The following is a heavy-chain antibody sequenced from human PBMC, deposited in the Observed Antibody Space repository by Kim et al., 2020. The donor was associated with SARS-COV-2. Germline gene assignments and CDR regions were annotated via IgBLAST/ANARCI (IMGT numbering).Heavy chain of an antibody. CDR2: ISYDGTT. Sequence: LSLTCAASGFTFSNYAMHWVRQAPGKGLEWVAIISYDGTTLYADSVKGRFTISRDESKNTLYLQMNSLKPEDTAVFYCARETGDYSSSFFDHWGQGTLVTVSA. J-gene: IGHJ4*02. CDR1: GFTFSNYA. D-gene: IGHD6-6*01. V-gene: IGHV3-30-3*01. CDR3: ARETGDYSSSFFDH.